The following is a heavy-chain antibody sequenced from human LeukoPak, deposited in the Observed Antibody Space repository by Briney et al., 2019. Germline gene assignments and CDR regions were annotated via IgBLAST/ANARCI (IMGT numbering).Heavy chain of an antibody. CDR1: GGSISSYY. CDR2: IYTSGST. D-gene: IGHD3-22*01. J-gene: IGHJ4*02. V-gene: IGHV4-4*07. Sequence: SETLSLTCTVSGGSISSYYWSWIRQPAGKGLEWIGRIYTSGSTNYNPSLKSRVTMSVDTSKNRFSLKLSSVTAADTAVYYCASLPYYDSSGYLGDYWGQGTLVTVSS. CDR3: ASLPYYDSSGYLGDY.